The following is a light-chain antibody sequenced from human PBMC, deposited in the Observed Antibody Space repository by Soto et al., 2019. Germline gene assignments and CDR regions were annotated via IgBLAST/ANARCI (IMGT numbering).Light chain of an antibody. V-gene: IGLV2-8*01. Sequence: QSVLTQPPSASGSPGQSVTISCTGTSSDVGGYNYVSWYQQHPGKAPKLMIYEVSKRPPGVPDRFSGSKSGNTASLTVPGLQAEDEADYYCSSYAGSNTYVFGTGTKVTVL. CDR1: SSDVGGYNY. J-gene: IGLJ1*01. CDR3: SSYAGSNTYV. CDR2: EVS.